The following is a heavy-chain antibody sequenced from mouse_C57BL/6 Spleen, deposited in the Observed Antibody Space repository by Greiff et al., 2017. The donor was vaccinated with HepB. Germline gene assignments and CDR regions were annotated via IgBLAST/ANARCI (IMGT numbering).Heavy chain of an antibody. CDR3: TRRSWGFAY. Sequence: VQLVESGAELVRPGASVTLSCTASGYTFTDYEMHWVKQTPVHGLEWIGAIDPETGGTAYNQKFKGKAILTADKSSSTAYMELRSLTSEDSAVYYCTRRSWGFAYWGQGTLVTVSA. CDR2: IDPETGGT. J-gene: IGHJ3*01. D-gene: IGHD4-1*01. V-gene: IGHV1-15*01. CDR1: GYTFTDYE.